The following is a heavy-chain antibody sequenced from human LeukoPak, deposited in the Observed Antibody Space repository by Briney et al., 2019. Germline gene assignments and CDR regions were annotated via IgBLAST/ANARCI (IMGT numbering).Heavy chain of an antibody. Sequence: GGSLRLSCAASGFSFSSYTMNWVRQAPGKGLEWTSYISSGSSTIYYADSVKGRFTISRDNAKSSLYLQMNSLRAEDTAVYYCARGYCSGGSCYNLDYWGQGTLVTVS. CDR2: ISSGSSTI. CDR1: GFSFSSYT. J-gene: IGHJ4*02. D-gene: IGHD2-15*01. V-gene: IGHV3-48*01. CDR3: ARGYCSGGSCYNLDY.